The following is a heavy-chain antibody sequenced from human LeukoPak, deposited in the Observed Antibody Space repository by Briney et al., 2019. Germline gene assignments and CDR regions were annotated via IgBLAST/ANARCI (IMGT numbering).Heavy chain of an antibody. CDR2: ISGTGGST. J-gene: IGHJ6*03. CDR3: AKGPPSRITARAPYYFYYMDV. V-gene: IGHV3-23*01. Sequence: GGSLRLPCAASGFMFSSYGMTWVRQAPGKGLEWVSGISGTGGSTYYADSVKGRFTISRDNSKNTLSLQMNSLRAEDTAVYYYAKGPPSRITARAPYYFYYMDVWGQGTTVTVSS. CDR1: GFMFSSYG. D-gene: IGHD6-13*01.